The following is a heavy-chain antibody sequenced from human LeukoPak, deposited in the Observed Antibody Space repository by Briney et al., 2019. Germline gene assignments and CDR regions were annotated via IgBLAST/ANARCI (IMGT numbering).Heavy chain of an antibody. V-gene: IGHV3-49*04. Sequence: PGRSLRLSCTASGFTFSDYAMSWVRQAPGKGLEWVGFIRSKAYGGTTEYAASVKGIFTISRDDSKSIAYLQMNSLKTEDTAVYYCTRGWSRDYWGQGTLVTVSS. J-gene: IGHJ4*02. CDR2: IRSKAYGGTT. D-gene: IGHD3-3*01. CDR3: TRGWSRDY. CDR1: GFTFSDYA.